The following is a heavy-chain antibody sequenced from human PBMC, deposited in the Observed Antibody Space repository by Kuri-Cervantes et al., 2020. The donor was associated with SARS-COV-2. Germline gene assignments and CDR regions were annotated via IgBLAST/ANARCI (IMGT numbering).Heavy chain of an antibody. CDR1: GFTFSSYA. Sequence: GESLKISCAASGFTFSSYAVSWVRQAPGKGLEWVSAISGSGGSTYYADSVKGQFTISRDNSKNTLYLQMNSLRAEDTAVYYCAKGTRERDWGQGTLVTVSS. D-gene: IGHD2-8*02. CDR3: AKGTRERD. CDR2: ISGSGGST. J-gene: IGHJ4*02. V-gene: IGHV3-23*01.